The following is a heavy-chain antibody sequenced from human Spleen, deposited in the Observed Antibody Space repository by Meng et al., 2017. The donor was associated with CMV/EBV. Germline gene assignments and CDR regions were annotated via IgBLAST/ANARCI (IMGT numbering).Heavy chain of an antibody. D-gene: IGHD3-3*01. CDR1: GGTFSSYA. V-gene: IGHV1-69*05. CDR2: IIPIFGTA. Sequence: SVKVSCKASGGTFSSYAISWVRQAPGQGLEWMGGIIPIFGTANYAQKFQGRVTITTDESTSTAYMELSSLRSEDTAVYYCARDARPRITIFGVVIDYYYYGMDVWGQGTTVTVSS. CDR3: ARDARPRITIFGVVIDYYYYGMDV. J-gene: IGHJ6*02.